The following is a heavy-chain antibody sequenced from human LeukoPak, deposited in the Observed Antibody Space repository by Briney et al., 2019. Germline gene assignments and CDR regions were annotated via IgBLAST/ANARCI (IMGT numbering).Heavy chain of an antibody. J-gene: IGHJ2*01. D-gene: IGHD3-10*01. CDR2: IYYSGST. CDR1: GGSLSSYY. CDR3: ARVFYYGSGTFAL. V-gene: IGHV4-59*01. Sequence: SETLSLTCTVSGGSLSSYYWSWIRQPPGKGLEWIGYIYYSGSTTYNPSLRSRVTISVDTSKNQFSLKLSSVTAADTAVYYCARVFYYGSGTFALWGRGTLVTVSS.